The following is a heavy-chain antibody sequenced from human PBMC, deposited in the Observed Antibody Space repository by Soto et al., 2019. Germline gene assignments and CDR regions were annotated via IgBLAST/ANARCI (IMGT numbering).Heavy chain of an antibody. J-gene: IGHJ4*02. Sequence: SLRLSCVGSGFTFSRYGMHWLRQAPGEGLEWMAVIVNDGSDRDYAASVAGRFTISRDNSKNTLYLQMDNLGVDDTAMYYCGRDDDYEANGLDYWGQGTLVTVSS. CDR3: GRDDDYEANGLDY. CDR2: IVNDGSDR. CDR1: GFTFSRYG. D-gene: IGHD4-17*01. V-gene: IGHV3-33*01.